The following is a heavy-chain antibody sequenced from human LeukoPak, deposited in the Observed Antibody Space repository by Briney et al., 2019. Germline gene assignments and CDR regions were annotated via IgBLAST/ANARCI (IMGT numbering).Heavy chain of an antibody. J-gene: IGHJ3*01. CDR3: AKNLGPFDV. CDR1: GLTFNDFA. CDR2: IGDAGT. V-gene: IGHV3-23*01. Sequence: PGGSLRLSCAASGLTFNDFAMTWVRQAPGKGLEWVSSIGDAGTYYADSVKGRFTISRDNSKNMLYLQLNSLRAGDTAMYYCAKNLGPFDVLGQGTMVTVPS. D-gene: IGHD3-16*01.